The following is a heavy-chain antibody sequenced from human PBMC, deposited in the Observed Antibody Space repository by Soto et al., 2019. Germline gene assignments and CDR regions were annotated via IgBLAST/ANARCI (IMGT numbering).Heavy chain of an antibody. CDR2: IKEDGSEI. CDR3: ARDTDGDNGQGLDY. CDR1: GFTFGRHW. V-gene: IGHV3-7*01. D-gene: IGHD4-17*01. J-gene: IGHJ4*01. Sequence: EVQVVESGGGLVQPGGSLRLSCAGSGFTFGRHWMTWVRQAPGKGLEWVANIKEDGSEIYYVDSVKGRFTISRDNAKNSVYLQMNSLRAEDTALYYCARDTDGDNGQGLDYWGHGTPVTVSS.